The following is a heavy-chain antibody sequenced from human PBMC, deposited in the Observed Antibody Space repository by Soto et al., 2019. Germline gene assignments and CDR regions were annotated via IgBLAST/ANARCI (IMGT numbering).Heavy chain of an antibody. V-gene: IGHV4-34*01. D-gene: IGHD6-13*01. J-gene: IGHJ4*02. CDR1: GGSFSGYY. Sequence: ASETLSLTCAVYGGSFSGYYWSWIRQPPGKGLEWIGEINHSGSTNYNPSLKSRVTISVDTSKNQFSLKLSSVTAADTAVYYCARGLGAAAGNWGQGTLVTVSS. CDR2: INHSGST. CDR3: ARGLGAAAGN.